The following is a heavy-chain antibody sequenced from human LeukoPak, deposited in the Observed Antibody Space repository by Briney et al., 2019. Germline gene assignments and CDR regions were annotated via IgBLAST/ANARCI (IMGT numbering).Heavy chain of an antibody. J-gene: IGHJ4*02. Sequence: GESLKISCKGSGYSFTSYWIGWVRRMPGKGLEWMGIIYPGDSDTRYSPSFQGQVTISADKSISTAYLQWSSLKASDTAMYYCVRALHYDILTGYFDYWGQGTLVTVSS. CDR2: IYPGDSDT. D-gene: IGHD3-9*01. CDR1: GYSFTSYW. V-gene: IGHV5-51*01. CDR3: VRALHYDILTGYFDY.